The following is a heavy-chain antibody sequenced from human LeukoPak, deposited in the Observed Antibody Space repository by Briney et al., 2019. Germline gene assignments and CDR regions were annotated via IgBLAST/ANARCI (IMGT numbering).Heavy chain of an antibody. CDR1: GSTFRSYA. J-gene: IGHJ4*02. CDR3: AKGSDGYCGGDCAFDH. CDR2: ISGST. D-gene: IGHD2-21*02. Sequence: GGSLRLSCAASGSTFRSYAMSWVRQAPGKGLEWVSAISGSTYYADSVKGRFTISRDNSKNTLYLQMNSLRAEDTAVYYCAKGSDGYCGGDCAFDHWGQGTLVTVSS. V-gene: IGHV3-23*01.